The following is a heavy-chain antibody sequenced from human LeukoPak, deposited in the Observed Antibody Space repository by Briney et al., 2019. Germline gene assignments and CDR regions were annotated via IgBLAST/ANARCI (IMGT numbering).Heavy chain of an antibody. J-gene: IGHJ5*01. D-gene: IGHD2-21*01. V-gene: IGHV4-34*01. CDR2: INHSGST. CDR1: GGSFSGYY. Sequence: SETLSLTCAVYGGSFSGYYWSWIRQPPGKGLEWIGEINHSGSTNYNPSLKSRVTISVDTSKNQFSLKLSSVTAADTAVYYCARVVDGWFDPWGQGTTVTVSS. CDR3: ARVVDGWFDP.